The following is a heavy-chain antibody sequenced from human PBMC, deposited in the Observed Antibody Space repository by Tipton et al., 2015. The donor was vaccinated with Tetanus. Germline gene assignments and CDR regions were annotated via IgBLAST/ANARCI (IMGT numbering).Heavy chain of an antibody. Sequence: SLRLSCAASGFTFSSYSMNWVRQAPGKGLEWVSSISSSSSYIYYADSVKGRFTISRDNAKNSLYLQMNSLRAEDTAMYYCARENGGYDYYYYYGMDVWGQGTTVTVSS. J-gene: IGHJ6*02. V-gene: IGHV3-21*01. CDR3: ARENGGYDYYYYYGMDV. CDR1: GFTFSSYS. D-gene: IGHD5-12*01. CDR2: ISSSSSYI.